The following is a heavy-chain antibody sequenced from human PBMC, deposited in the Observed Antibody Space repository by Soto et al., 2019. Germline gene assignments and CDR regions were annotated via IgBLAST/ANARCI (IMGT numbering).Heavy chain of an antibody. Sequence: LSLTCAVYGGSFSGHYWTWIRQSPGTGLEWIGEINHSGSTNYNLSLKSRVDISVDTSKNQFSLMVNSVTAADTAVYYCASRHCSGGSCYNPGFDSWGQGALVTVSS. CDR2: INHSGST. D-gene: IGHD2-15*01. CDR1: GGSFSGHY. V-gene: IGHV4-34*01. CDR3: ASRHCSGGSCYNPGFDS. J-gene: IGHJ4*02.